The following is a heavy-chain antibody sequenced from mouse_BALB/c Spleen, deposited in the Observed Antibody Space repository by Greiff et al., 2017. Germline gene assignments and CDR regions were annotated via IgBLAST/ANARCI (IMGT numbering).Heavy chain of an antibody. Sequence: RVESGASMKISCKASGYSFTGYTMNWVKQSHGKNLEWIGLINPYNGGTSYNQKFKGKATLTVDKSSSTAYMELLSLTSEDSAVYYCARGNYYGAWFAYWGQGTLVTVSA. CDR1: GYSFTGYT. CDR2: INPYNGGT. CDR3: ARGNYYGAWFAY. J-gene: IGHJ3*01. V-gene: IGHV1-26*01. D-gene: IGHD1-1*01.